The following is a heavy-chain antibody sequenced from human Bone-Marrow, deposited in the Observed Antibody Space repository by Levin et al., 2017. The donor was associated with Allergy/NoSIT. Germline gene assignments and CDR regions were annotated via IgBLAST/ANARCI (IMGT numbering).Heavy chain of an antibody. CDR3: ARSFDWFSYWYFDL. CDR1: GYTFTGYY. CDR2: IDPNSRGT. D-gene: IGHD3-9*01. Sequence: ASVKVSCKASGYTFTGYYMHWVRQAPGQGLEWMGWIDPNSRGTDYAQKFQGRVTMTTDTSISTVSMELSRLRSDDTAVYYCARSFDWFSYWYFDLWGRGTLVTVSS. V-gene: IGHV1-2*02. J-gene: IGHJ2*01.